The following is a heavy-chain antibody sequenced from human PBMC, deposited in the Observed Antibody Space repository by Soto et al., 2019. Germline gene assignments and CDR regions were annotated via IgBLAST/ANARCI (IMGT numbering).Heavy chain of an antibody. CDR2: ISSSTSHT. CDR3: ARGRGAAADYFDF. D-gene: IGHD6-13*01. CDR1: GFTFSDYY. V-gene: IGHV3-11*05. J-gene: IGHJ4*02. Sequence: PGGSLRLSCAVSGFTFSDYYMTWIRQAPGKGLEWVSYISSSTSHTNYADSVKGRFTISRDNAKNSLFLQMNSLRAEDTAVYYCARGRGAAADYFDFWGQGTRVTVSS.